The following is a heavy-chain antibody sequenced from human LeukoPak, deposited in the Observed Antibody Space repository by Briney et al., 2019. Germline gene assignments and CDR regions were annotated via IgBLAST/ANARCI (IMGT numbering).Heavy chain of an antibody. CDR3: ARDDPGIVVVTAIRRTFDYYYYMDV. V-gene: IGHV1-18*01. D-gene: IGHD2-21*02. J-gene: IGHJ6*03. CDR2: ISAYNGNT. Sequence: GASVKVSCKASGYTFSIYGISWVRQAPGQGLEWMGWISAYNGNTNYAQKLQGRVTMTTDTSTSTAYMELRSLRSDDTAVYYCARDDPGIVVVTAIRRTFDYYYYMDVWGKGTTVTVSS. CDR1: GYTFSIYG.